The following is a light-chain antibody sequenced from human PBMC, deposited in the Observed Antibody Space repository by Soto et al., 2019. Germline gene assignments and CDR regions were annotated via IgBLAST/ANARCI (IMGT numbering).Light chain of an antibody. V-gene: IGKV3-15*01. Sequence: EIVMTQSPATLSVSPGERATLSCRASQSVSSNLAWYQQKPGQTPRLLIYDASARATGIPARCSGSGSGTEFTLTISSLQSEDFAVYYCQQYINWPTFGGGTKVEIK. CDR2: DAS. CDR3: QQYINWPT. J-gene: IGKJ4*01. CDR1: QSVSSN.